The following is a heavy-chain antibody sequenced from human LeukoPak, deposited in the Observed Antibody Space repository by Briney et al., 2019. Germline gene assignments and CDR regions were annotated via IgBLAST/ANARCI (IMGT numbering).Heavy chain of an antibody. D-gene: IGHD6-19*01. J-gene: IGHJ4*02. V-gene: IGHV3-21*01. CDR2: ISSSSSYR. Sequence: GGSLRLSCAASGFTFSSYSMNWVRQAPEKGREWVSSISSSSSYRYYADSVKGRFTISRDNAKNSLYLQMNSLRAEDTAVYYCAVAEDYWGQGTLVTVSS. CDR3: AVAEDY. CDR1: GFTFSSYS.